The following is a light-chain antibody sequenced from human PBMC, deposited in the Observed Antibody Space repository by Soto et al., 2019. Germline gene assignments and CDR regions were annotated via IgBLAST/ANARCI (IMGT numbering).Light chain of an antibody. CDR3: SSYTSSSTWV. Sequence: QSVLTQPASVSGSPGQSITISCTGTSSDVGYYNFVSWYQQYPGRAPKLLIYEVSNRPSGVSNRFSGSKSGNTASLTISGLQAEDEADYYCSSYTSSSTWVFGGGTKLPVL. J-gene: IGLJ3*02. V-gene: IGLV2-14*01. CDR1: SSDVGYYNF. CDR2: EVS.